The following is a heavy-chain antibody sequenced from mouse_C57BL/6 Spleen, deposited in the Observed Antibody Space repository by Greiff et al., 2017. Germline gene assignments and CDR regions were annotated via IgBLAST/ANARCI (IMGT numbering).Heavy chain of an antibody. CDR2: IYPRSGNT. D-gene: IGHD2-3*01. CDR3: ARLDDGYYFDV. J-gene: IGHJ1*03. CDR1: GYTFTSYG. V-gene: IGHV1-81*01. Sequence: QVQLQQSGAELVKPGASVKLSCKASGYTFTSYGISWVKQRTGQGLEWIGEIYPRSGNTYYNEKFKGKATLTADKSSSTAYIELRSLTSEDSAVYFSARLDDGYYFDVWGTGTTVTVSS.